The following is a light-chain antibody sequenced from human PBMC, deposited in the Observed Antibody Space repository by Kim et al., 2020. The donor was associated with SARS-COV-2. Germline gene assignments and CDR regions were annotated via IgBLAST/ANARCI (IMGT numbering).Light chain of an antibody. CDR2: AAS. CDR3: QQYSSSPL. J-gene: IGKJ2*01. Sequence: LSASVGDRVTITCRASQGISNSLAWYQQKSRKAPKLLLYAASRLESGVPSRFSGSGYGTAFTLTISSLQPEDFATYYCQQYSSSPLFGQGTKLEI. CDR1: QGISNS. V-gene: IGKV1-NL1*01.